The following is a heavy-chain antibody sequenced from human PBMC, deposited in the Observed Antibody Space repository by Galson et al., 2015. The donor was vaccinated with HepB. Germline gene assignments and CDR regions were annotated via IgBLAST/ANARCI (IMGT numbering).Heavy chain of an antibody. CDR2: IWYDGSND. J-gene: IGHJ4*02. V-gene: IGHV3-33*01. Sequence: SLRLSCAASGFTFSNFGMHWVRQTPGKGLEWVAVIWYDGSNDWYADSVKGRFTISRDNSKNMLYLQMNNLRVEDTAVYYCARDGARLGATWDYFDQWGQGTLVTVSS. CDR1: GFTFSNFG. D-gene: IGHD1-26*01. CDR3: ARDGARLGATWDYFDQ.